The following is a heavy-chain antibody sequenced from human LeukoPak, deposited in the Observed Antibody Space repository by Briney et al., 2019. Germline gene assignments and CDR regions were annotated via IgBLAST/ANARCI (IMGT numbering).Heavy chain of an antibody. J-gene: IGHJ4*02. CDR3: AREGSGTSSPMAY. CDR1: GGSFSTHA. V-gene: IGHV1-69*04. Sequence: ASVKVSCEASGGSFSTHAVSWVRQAPGQGLEWMGRIYPMLGVDNYAQRFQGRVTITADKSTGTAYMELNSLTSEDTAVYYCAREGSGTSSPMAYWGQGTLVTVSS. D-gene: IGHD1-14*01. CDR2: IYPMLGVD.